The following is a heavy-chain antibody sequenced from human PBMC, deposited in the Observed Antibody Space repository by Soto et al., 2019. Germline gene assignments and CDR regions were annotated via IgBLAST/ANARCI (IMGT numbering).Heavy chain of an antibody. CDR2: INIGGAI. D-gene: IGHD3-22*01. CDR1: GASISSHN. J-gene: IGHJ2*01. CDR3: ARDRGDYNSSWFWYIYH. V-gene: IGHV4-4*07. Sequence: PSETLSLTCSVSGASISSHNWVWIRQPAGKGPEWVGRINIGGAINYSPSLKTRVTMSIDTSKNQFSLHLRSVTAADTAMYFCARDRGDYNSSWFWYIYHWGTGTLVTVSS.